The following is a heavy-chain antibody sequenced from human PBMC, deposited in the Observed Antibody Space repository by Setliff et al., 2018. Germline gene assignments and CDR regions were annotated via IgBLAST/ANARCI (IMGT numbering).Heavy chain of an antibody. CDR2: ISGDSVSI. Sequence: GGSLRLSCAASGFTFRDYGMNWVRQVPGKGLEWVSAISGDSVSIYYADSVRGRFTISRDNSKNTLYLQMNNLRDEDTAVYYCANHNPARWAVYTTPIDSWGQGTLVTVSS. CDR1: GFTFRDYG. CDR3: ANHNPARWAVYTTPIDS. D-gene: IGHD6-19*01. V-gene: IGHV3-23*01. J-gene: IGHJ4*02.